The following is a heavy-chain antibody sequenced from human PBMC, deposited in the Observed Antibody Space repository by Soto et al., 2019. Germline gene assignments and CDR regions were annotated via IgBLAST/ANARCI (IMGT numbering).Heavy chain of an antibody. CDR2: IYWNDDK. D-gene: IGHD2-15*01. V-gene: IGHV2-5*01. J-gene: IGHJ2*01. CDR1: GFSLSTSGVG. Sequence: KESGPTLVKPPQTLTLTCTFSGFSLSTSGVGVGWIRQPPGKALEWLALIYWNDDKRYSPSLKSRLTITKDTSKNQVVLTMTNMDPVNKATYYCARPFCSGGSCRLFFDLWVRGILVTVSS. CDR3: ARPFCSGGSCRLFFDL.